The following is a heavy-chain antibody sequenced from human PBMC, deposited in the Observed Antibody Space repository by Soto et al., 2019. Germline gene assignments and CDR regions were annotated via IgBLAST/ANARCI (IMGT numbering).Heavy chain of an antibody. J-gene: IGHJ5*01. CDR2: IYHSGST. D-gene: IGHD3-22*01. CDR1: GYLIGRAYF. CDR3: VMDTSGYEWVEP. Sequence: PENLPLTWRVSGYLIGRAYFWGWFRQPPGKGLEWIATIYHSGSTYYNPSLKSRVTISVDKSKNQFSLKLRSVTAADTSVYYRVMDTSGYEWVEPWGKGSRVT. V-gene: IGHV4-38-2*01.